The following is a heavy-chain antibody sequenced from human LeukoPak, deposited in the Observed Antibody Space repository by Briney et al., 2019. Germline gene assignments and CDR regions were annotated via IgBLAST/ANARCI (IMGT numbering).Heavy chain of an antibody. J-gene: IGHJ4*02. CDR3: ANYPPGSSYYSDY. D-gene: IGHD6-13*01. CDR1: GFTFSSYA. V-gene: IGHV3-23*01. CDR2: ISGSGGST. Sequence: PGGSLRLSCAASGFTFSSYAMSWVRQAPGNGLEWVSAISGSGGSTYYADSVKGRFTISRDNSKNTLYLQMNSLRAEDTAVYYCANYPPGSSYYSDYWGQGTLVTVSS.